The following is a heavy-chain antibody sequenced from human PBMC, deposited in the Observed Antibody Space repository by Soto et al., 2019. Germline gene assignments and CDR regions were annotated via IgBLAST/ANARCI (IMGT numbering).Heavy chain of an antibody. Sequence: PGGSLRLSCAASGFTFGTYTMNWVRQAPGKGLEWVSALGGGGDTHYAESVKGRFTISRDYSKNILLLQMNSLRDEDSAIYYCTKDRHPDGIWTFDFWGQGTLVIAPQ. V-gene: IGHV3-23*01. CDR3: TKDRHPDGIWTFDF. CDR2: LGGGGDT. CDR1: GFTFGTYT. J-gene: IGHJ4*02. D-gene: IGHD3-9*01.